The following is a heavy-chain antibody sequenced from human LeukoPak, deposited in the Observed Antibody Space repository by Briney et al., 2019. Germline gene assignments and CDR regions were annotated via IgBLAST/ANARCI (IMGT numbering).Heavy chain of an antibody. D-gene: IGHD3-9*01. CDR2: IYYSGST. CDR3: ARLRYFDWLRGGYFDY. J-gene: IGHJ4*02. V-gene: IGHV4-59*08. Sequence: PSETLSPTCTVSGGSISSYYWSWIRQPPGKGLEWIGYIYYSGSTNYNPSLKSRVTISVDTSKNQFSLKLSSVTAADTAVYYCARLRYFDWLRGGYFDYWGQGTLVTVSS. CDR1: GGSISSYY.